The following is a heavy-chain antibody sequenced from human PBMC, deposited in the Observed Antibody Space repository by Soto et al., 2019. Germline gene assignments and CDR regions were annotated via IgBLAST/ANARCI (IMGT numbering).Heavy chain of an antibody. Sequence: QVQVVQSGAEEKKPGASVKVSCTASGYTFTGYAMHWVRQAPGQRLEWMGWINAGNGNTKYSQKFQGRVTITRDTSASTAYLELSSLRSEDTAVYYCARAVAVPADFDYWCQGTLVTVSS. CDR1: GYTFTGYA. CDR3: ARAVAVPADFDY. J-gene: IGHJ4*02. D-gene: IGHD6-19*01. V-gene: IGHV1-3*05. CDR2: INAGNGNT.